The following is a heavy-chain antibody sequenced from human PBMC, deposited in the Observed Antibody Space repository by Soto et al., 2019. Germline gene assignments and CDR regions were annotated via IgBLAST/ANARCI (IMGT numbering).Heavy chain of an antibody. J-gene: IGHJ4*02. V-gene: IGHV3-30*18. Sequence: PGGSLRLSCAASGFTFIRYGMHWVRQAPGKGLEWVAVISYDGSNKYYADSVKGRFTISRDNSKNTLYLQMNSLRAEDTAVYYCAKDHAMYSSSWYYFDYWGQGTLVTVSS. CDR1: GFTFIRYG. CDR2: ISYDGSNK. CDR3: AKDHAMYSSSWYYFDY. D-gene: IGHD6-13*01.